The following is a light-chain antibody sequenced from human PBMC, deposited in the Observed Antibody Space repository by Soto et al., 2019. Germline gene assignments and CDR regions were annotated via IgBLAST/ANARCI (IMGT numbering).Light chain of an antibody. J-gene: IGKJ5*01. CDR2: AAS. CDR3: QQSYSTPQIT. V-gene: IGKV1-39*01. CDR1: QSISSY. Sequence: IQMTESPSSRATLLVEVVTITCRASQSISSYLNWYQQKPGKAPKLLIYAASSLQSGVPSRFSGSGSGTDFTLTISSLQPEDFATYYCQQSYSTPQITFGQGTRLEIK.